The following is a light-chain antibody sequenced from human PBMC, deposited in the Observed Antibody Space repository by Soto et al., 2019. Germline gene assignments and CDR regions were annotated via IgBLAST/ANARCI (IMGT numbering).Light chain of an antibody. J-gene: IGLJ3*02. CDR3: ATWDSALSAGV. CDR2: GNT. Sequence: QSVLTQPPSASGTPGQRVTISCSGSSSNIGGNYVSWYQQFPGTAPKLLIYGNTQRPSGIPDRFSGSKSGTSATLTIIGLQTGDEADYYCATWDSALSAGVFGGGTKVTVL. CDR1: SSNIGGNY. V-gene: IGLV1-51*02.